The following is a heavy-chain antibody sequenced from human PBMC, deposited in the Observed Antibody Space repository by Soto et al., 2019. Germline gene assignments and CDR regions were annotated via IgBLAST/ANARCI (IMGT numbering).Heavy chain of an antibody. CDR3: ARGLRAGFPYYYGMDV. V-gene: IGHV3-30-3*01. J-gene: IGHJ6*02. Sequence: HPGGSLRLSCAASGFTFSSYAMHWVRQAPGKGLEWVAVISYDGSNKYYADSVKGRFTISRDNSKNTLYLQMNSLRAEDTAVYYCARGLRAGFPYYYGMDVWGQGTTVTVSS. D-gene: IGHD3-10*01. CDR2: ISYDGSNK. CDR1: GFTFSSYA.